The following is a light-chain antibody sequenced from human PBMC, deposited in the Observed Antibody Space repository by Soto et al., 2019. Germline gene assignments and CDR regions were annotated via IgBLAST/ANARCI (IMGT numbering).Light chain of an antibody. V-gene: IGKV3-20*01. CDR1: QIISSSY. J-gene: IGKJ1*01. CDR3: QQYGSSPLT. Sequence: EIVLTQSPGTLSLSPGERATLSCRASQIISSSYLAWYQQKPGQAPRLLIYGASSRATGIPDRFSGSGSGTDFTLTISRLEPEDCAVYYCQQYGSSPLTFGQGTKVEIK. CDR2: GAS.